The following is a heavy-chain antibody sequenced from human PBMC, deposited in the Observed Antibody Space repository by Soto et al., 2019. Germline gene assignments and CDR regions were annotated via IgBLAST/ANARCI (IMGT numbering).Heavy chain of an antibody. CDR3: ARGLSSGSHYSGGWYYFDS. CDR2: INHSGSA. V-gene: IGHV4-34*01. CDR1: GGSFSDYI. D-gene: IGHD1-26*01. Sequence: PSETLSLTCDVYGGSFSDYIWTWIRQTPGKGLQWIGQINHSGSANYNPSLKSRVTISVHTSSSQFSLELSSVTAADTAVYYCARGLSSGSHYSGGWYYFDSWGQGTLVTVSS. J-gene: IGHJ4*02.